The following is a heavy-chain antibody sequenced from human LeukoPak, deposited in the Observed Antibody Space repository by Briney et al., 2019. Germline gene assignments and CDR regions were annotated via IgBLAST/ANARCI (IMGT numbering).Heavy chain of an antibody. CDR3: ARGEYVISGYRNDAFDI. V-gene: IGHV1-2*02. D-gene: IGHD3-22*01. CDR1: GYTFTGYY. J-gene: IGHJ3*02. Sequence: SVKVSCKASGYTFTGYYMHWVRQAPGQGLEWMGWINPNSGGTNYAQKFQGRVTMTRDTSISTAYMELSRLRSDDTAVYYCARGEYVISGYRNDAFDIWGQGTMVTVSS. CDR2: INPNSGGT.